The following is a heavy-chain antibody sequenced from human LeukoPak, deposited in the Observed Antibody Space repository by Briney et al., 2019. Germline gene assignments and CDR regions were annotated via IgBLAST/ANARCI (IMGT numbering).Heavy chain of an antibody. Sequence: GESLKISCKGSGYNFTNYWIGWVRQMPGKGLEWMGIIYPGDSDTRYSPSFQGQVTISADRSSSTAYLQWSSLEASDTAMYYRARPGTARGFDYWGQGTLVTVSS. V-gene: IGHV5-51*01. J-gene: IGHJ4*02. CDR1: GYNFTNYW. CDR3: ARPGTARGFDY. CDR2: IYPGDSDT. D-gene: IGHD1-14*01.